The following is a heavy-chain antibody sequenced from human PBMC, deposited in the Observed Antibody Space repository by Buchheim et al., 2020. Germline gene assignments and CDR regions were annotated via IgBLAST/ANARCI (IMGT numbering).Heavy chain of an antibody. CDR3: ARSYSSSSPLYYYYGMDV. Sequence: EVQLVESGGGLVQPGGSLRLSCAASGFTFSSYSMNWVRQAPGKGLEWVSYISSSSSTIYYADSVNGRFTISRDNAKNSLYLQMNSLRDEDTAVYYCARSYSSSSPLYYYYGMDVWGQGTT. J-gene: IGHJ6*02. V-gene: IGHV3-48*02. CDR1: GFTFSSYS. CDR2: ISSSSSTI. D-gene: IGHD6-6*01.